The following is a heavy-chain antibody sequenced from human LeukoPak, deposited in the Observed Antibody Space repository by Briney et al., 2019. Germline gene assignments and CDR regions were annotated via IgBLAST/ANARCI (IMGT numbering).Heavy chain of an antibody. V-gene: IGHV3-48*04. J-gene: IGHJ4*01. D-gene: IGHD2-2*01. CDR2: INSNNDTV. Sequence: RSGGSLRLSCAASGFTFRTYGMNWVRQAPGKGLEWISYINSNNDTVHYSNSVEGRFTISRDNAKNSLYLQMNSLRAEDTAMYYCARDTRGESDYWGHGTLVTVSS. CDR3: ARDTRGESDY. CDR1: GFTFRTYG.